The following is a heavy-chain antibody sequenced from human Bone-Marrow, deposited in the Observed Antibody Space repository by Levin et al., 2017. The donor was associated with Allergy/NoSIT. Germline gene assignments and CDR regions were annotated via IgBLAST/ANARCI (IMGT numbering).Heavy chain of an antibody. V-gene: IGHV4-39*07. J-gene: IGHJ6*02. CDR1: GGSISSSSYY. CDR3: ARVRQWRGYYYYYGMDV. Sequence: SETLSLTCTVSGGSISSSSYYWGWIRQPPGKGLEWIGSIYYSGSTYYNPSLKSRVTISVDTSKNQFSLKLSSVTAADTAVYYCARVRQWRGYYYYYGMDVWGQGTTVTVSS. CDR2: IYYSGST. D-gene: IGHD6-19*01.